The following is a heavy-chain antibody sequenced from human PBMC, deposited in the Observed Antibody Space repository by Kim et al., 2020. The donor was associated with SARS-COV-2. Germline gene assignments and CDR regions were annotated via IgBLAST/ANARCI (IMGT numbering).Heavy chain of an antibody. D-gene: IGHD1-26*01. J-gene: IGHJ4*02. CDR3: ARDTGPATEMDY. Sequence: YYADSVKCRFTISRDNAKNSLYLQMNSLRAEDTAVYYCARDTGPATEMDYWGQGTLVTVSS. V-gene: IGHV3-48*04.